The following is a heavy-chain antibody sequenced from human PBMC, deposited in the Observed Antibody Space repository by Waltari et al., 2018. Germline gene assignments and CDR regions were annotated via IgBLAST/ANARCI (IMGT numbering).Heavy chain of an antibody. CDR2: IYTSGST. V-gene: IGHV4-61*02. Sequence: QVQLQESGPGLVKPSQTLSLTCTVSGGSISSGSYYWSWIRQPAGKGLEWIGRIYTSGSTNYNPSRKSRVTISVDTSKNQFSLKLSSVTAADTAVYYCARDGSLYDILTGYYKAEGWFDPWGQGTLVTVSS. CDR1: GGSISSGSYY. J-gene: IGHJ5*02. CDR3: ARDGSLYDILTGYYKAEGWFDP. D-gene: IGHD3-9*01.